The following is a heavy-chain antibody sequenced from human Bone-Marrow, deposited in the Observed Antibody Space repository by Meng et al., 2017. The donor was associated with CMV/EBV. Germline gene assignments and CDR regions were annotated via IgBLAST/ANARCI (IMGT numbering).Heavy chain of an antibody. CDR2: INPNSGGS. CDR3: ARDGPSGNYYERILVKDGAFDL. D-gene: IGHD1-26*01. Sequence: ASVKVSCKASGYTFTGYYIHWLRHAPGQGLEWVGWINPNSGGSNYAQKFQGRVIMTRDTSITTAYMELSGLRSDDTALYYCARDGPSGNYYERILVKDGAFDLWGPGTMVTVSS. V-gene: IGHV1-2*02. J-gene: IGHJ3*01. CDR1: GYTFTGYY.